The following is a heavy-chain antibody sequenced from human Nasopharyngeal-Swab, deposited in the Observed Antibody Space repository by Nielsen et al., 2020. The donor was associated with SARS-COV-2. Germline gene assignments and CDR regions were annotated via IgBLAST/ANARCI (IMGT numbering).Heavy chain of an antibody. CDR2: ISYDGSNK. CDR3: ARGSPPRGYSYGYSY. V-gene: IGHV3-30-3*01. J-gene: IGHJ4*02. D-gene: IGHD5-18*01. Sequence: GESLKISCAASGFTFSSYAMHWVRQAPGKGLEWVAVISYDGSNKYYADSVKGRFTISRGNSKNTLYLQMNSLRAEDTAVYYCARGSPPRGYSYGYSYWGQGTLVTVSS. CDR1: GFTFSSYA.